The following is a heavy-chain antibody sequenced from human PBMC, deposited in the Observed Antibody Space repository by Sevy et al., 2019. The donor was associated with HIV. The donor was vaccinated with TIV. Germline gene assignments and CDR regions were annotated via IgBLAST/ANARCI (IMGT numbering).Heavy chain of an antibody. J-gene: IGHJ6*02. CDR2: FSYVGSSK. D-gene: IGHD3-10*01. CDR3: ARGGSGDYYYYGVDV. CDR1: GSTSRNFA. V-gene: IGHV3-30*03. Sequence: GGPWNPPGVGPGSTSRNFAVHWSGQAPGRGWKGLPVFSYVGSSKNYVDSVKGRFIVSRDNSKNTLYLQMNSLRTEDTAVYYCARGGSGDYYYYGVDVWGQGTTVTVSS.